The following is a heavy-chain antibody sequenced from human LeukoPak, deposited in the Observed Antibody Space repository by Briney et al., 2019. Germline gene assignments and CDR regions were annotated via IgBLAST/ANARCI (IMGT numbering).Heavy chain of an antibody. CDR1: GFTFSSYG. Sequence: GGSLRLSCAAYGFTFSSYGMHWVSLDPGRGLEWVAVISYDGSNKYYADSVKGRFTISRDNSKNTLYLQMNSLRAEDTAAYYCAHRDDGYSSSQSRDEYFQHWGQGTLVTVSS. V-gene: IGHV3-30*03. D-gene: IGHD6-13*01. CDR3: AHRDDGYSSSQSRDEYFQH. CDR2: ISYDGSNK. J-gene: IGHJ1*01.